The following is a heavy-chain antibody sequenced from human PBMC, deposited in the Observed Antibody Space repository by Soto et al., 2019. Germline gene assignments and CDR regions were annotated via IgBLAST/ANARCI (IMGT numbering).Heavy chain of an antibody. CDR2: ISGGGGGT. D-gene: IGHD1-26*01. Sequence: GGSLTLSCAASRFSFSNYAINWVRQAPGKGLEWVAGISGGGGGTYYADSVKGRFIISRDNSKNTVYLQLNSLRAEDTAFYNCAKDSISDREPFHFESWGPGPLVTVSS. CDR3: AKDSISDREPFHFES. V-gene: IGHV3-23*01. J-gene: IGHJ4*02. CDR1: RFSFSNYA.